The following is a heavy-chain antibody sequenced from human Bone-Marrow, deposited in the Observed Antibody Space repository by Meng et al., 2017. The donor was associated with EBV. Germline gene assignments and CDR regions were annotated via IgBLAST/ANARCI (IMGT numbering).Heavy chain of an antibody. V-gene: IGHV3-30*18. D-gene: IGHD3-16*01. CDR3: EKGGGAMGTGYFDY. Sequence: QVEVVVCVARVVAHGRSLRLYCADYGFTSSSYGMHWVRQAPGKGLEWVAIISYDGSTQHHADSVKGRFTISRDNSKNTLYLQMNSLRAEDTAVYYCEKGGGAMGTGYFDYWGQGTLVTVSS. CDR1: GFTSSSYG. CDR2: ISYDGSTQ. J-gene: IGHJ4*02.